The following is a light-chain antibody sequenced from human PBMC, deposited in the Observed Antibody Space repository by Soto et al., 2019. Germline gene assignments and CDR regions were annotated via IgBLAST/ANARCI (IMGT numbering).Light chain of an antibody. Sequence: DILMTQSPASLSASVGERVTITCRASQNVNSYLAWYQQKPGTAPKLLIYDASAMPTGVPARFGGSGSGSEFTLTINGLQPEDVATYYCQHYNNASLTFGGGTRVEIK. J-gene: IGKJ4*01. V-gene: IGKV1-27*01. CDR1: QNVNSY. CDR3: QHYNNASLT. CDR2: DAS.